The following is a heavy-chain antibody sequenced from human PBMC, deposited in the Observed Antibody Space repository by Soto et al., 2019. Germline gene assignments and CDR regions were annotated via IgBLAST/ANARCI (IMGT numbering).Heavy chain of an antibody. J-gene: IGHJ6*02. CDR2: IYYSGST. V-gene: IGHV4-31*03. Sequence: SETLSLTCTVSGGSISSGGYYWSWIRQHPGKGLEWIGYIYYSGSTYYNPSLKSRVTISVDTSKNQFSLKLSSVTAADTAVYYCARDADYDSSLYGMDVWGQGTTVTVSS. CDR1: GGSISSGGYY. D-gene: IGHD3-22*01. CDR3: ARDADYDSSLYGMDV.